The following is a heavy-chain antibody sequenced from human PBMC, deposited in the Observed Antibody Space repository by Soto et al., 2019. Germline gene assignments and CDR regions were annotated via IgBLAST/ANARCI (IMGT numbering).Heavy chain of an antibody. CDR3: VRNHILVVPVRGGLDAFDI. CDR1: GFTFSSYS. Sequence: EVQLVESGVGLVQPGGSLRLSCAASGFTFSSYSMNWVRPAPGNGLEWVSYLSSSSSTLYYADSVKGRFTISRDNAKNSLYLQMSSLRAEDTAVYYCVRNHILVVPVRGGLDAFDIWGQGTMVTVSS. V-gene: IGHV3-48*01. CDR2: LSSSSSTL. J-gene: IGHJ3*02. D-gene: IGHD2-2*01.